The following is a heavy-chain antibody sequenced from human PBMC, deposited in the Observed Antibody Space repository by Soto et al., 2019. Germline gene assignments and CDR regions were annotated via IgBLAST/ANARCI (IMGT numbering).Heavy chain of an antibody. V-gene: IGHV4-59*01. Sequence: PSETLSLTCTVSGGSISSYYWSWIRQPPGKGLEWIGYIYYSGSTNYNPSLKSRVTISVDTSKNQFSLKLSSVTAADTAVYYCARDVVGYCSGGSCYELDWMNWFDPWGQGTLVTVSS. J-gene: IGHJ5*02. CDR3: ARDVVGYCSGGSCYELDWMNWFDP. CDR2: IYYSGST. CDR1: GGSISSYY. D-gene: IGHD2-15*01.